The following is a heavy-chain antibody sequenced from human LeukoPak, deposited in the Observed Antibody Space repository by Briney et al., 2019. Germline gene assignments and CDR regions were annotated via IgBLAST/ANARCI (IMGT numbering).Heavy chain of an antibody. CDR3: ASGAYCGGDCYSGAFDI. CDR1: GYNFTNYW. D-gene: IGHD2-21*02. CDR2: IYPGDSDT. J-gene: IGHJ3*02. Sequence: RGESLKISCKGSGYNFTNYWIGWVRQMPGKGLEWMGIIYPGDSDTRYSPSFQGQVTISADKSISTAYLQWRSLKASDTAMYYCASGAYCGGDCYSGAFDIWGQGTMVTVSS. V-gene: IGHV5-51*01.